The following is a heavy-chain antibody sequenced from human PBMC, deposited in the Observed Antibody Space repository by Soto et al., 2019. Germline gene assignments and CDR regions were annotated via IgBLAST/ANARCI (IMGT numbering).Heavy chain of an antibody. CDR1: GGSISSYY. CDR3: ARENSSGWYVRYFDY. J-gene: IGHJ4*02. CDR2: IYYSGST. D-gene: IGHD6-19*01. V-gene: IGHV4-59*01. Sequence: SSETLSLICTVSGGSISSYYWSWIRQPPGKGLEWIGYIYYSGSTNYNPSLKSRVTISVDTSKNQFSLKLSSVTAADTAVYYCARENSSGWYVRYFDYWGQGTLVTVSS.